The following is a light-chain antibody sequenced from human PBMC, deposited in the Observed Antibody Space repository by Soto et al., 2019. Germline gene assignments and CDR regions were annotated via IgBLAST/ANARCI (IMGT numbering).Light chain of an antibody. CDR2: GAS. CDR1: QSVDSNY. CDR3: QQYGSSPH. Sequence: EIVLTQSPGTLSLSPGEEATLSCRASQSVDSNYLAWYQQKPGQAPRLLIYGASSRATGIPDRFSGSGSGTDFTLTISRLEPEDFAVYYCQQYGSSPHFGGGTKVDIK. V-gene: IGKV3-20*01. J-gene: IGKJ4*01.